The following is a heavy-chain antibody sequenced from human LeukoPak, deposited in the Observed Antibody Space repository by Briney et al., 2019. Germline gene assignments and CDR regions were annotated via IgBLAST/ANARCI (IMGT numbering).Heavy chain of an antibody. CDR1: GGSISSYY. CDR2: IYYSGST. CDR3: ARGRYSSSWRYYYYGMDV. D-gene: IGHD6-13*01. V-gene: IGHV4-59*01. Sequence: SETLSLTCTVSGGSISSYYWSWIRQPPGKGLEWIGYIYYSGSTNYNPSLKSRVTISVDTSKNQFSLKLSSVTAADTAVYYCARGRYSSSWRYYYYGMDVWGQGTTVTVSS. J-gene: IGHJ6*02.